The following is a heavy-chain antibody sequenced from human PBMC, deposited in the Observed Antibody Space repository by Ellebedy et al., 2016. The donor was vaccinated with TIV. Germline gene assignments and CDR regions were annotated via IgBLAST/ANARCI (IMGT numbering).Heavy chain of an antibody. V-gene: IGHV3-30*03. J-gene: IGHJ4*02. CDR2: FPYFGGNK. Sequence: GGSLTLSXSASGLNFTTYAMHWIRQAPGKGLEWVAIFPYFGGNKYYSDAVKGRFSISRDNAKNTLYLQMNSLRAEDTAVYYCARDGAWFGEFAFDYWGQGTLVTVSS. D-gene: IGHD3-10*01. CDR3: ARDGAWFGEFAFDY. CDR1: GLNFTTYA.